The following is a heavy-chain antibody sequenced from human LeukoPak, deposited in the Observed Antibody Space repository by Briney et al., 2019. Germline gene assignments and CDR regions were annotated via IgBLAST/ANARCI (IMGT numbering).Heavy chain of an antibody. CDR2: IYYSGTT. CDR3: ARHAWLGHNTPPHFDY. J-gene: IGHJ4*02. Sequence: SETLSLTCAVYGGSFSGYYWSWIRQPPGKGLEWIGNIYYSGTTYYNPSLRSRVTISVDRSKNQFSLKLKSVIATDTAVYYCARHAWLGHNTPPHFDYWGQGTLVTVSS. D-gene: IGHD5-24*01. V-gene: IGHV4-34*01. CDR1: GGSFSGYY.